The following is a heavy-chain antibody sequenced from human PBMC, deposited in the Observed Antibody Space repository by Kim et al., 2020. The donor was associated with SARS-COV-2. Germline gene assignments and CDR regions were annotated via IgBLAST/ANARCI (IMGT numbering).Heavy chain of an antibody. CDR3: ARQGDCSSTSCYNGYWFDP. J-gene: IGHJ5*02. D-gene: IGHD2-2*02. V-gene: IGHV5-51*01. Sequence: GESLKISCKGSGYSFTSYWIGWVRQMPGKGLEWMGIIYPGDSDTRYSPSFQGQVTISADKSISTAFLQWSSLKASDTAMYYCARQGDCSSTSCYNGYWFDPWGQGTLVTVSS. CDR2: IYPGDSDT. CDR1: GYSFTSYW.